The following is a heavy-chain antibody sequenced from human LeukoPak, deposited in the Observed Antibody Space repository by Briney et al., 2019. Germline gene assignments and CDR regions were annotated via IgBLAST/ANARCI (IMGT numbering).Heavy chain of an antibody. D-gene: IGHD1-7*01. V-gene: IGHV1-2*02. Sequence: ASVKVSCKASGYTFTSYGISWVRQAPGQGLEWMGWINPNSGATNYAQKFQGRVSMTRDTSISTAYMELSSLRSDDTAVHYCARARRGHNWIYAYFDYWGQGTLVTVSS. CDR2: INPNSGAT. CDR3: ARARRGHNWIYAYFDY. J-gene: IGHJ4*02. CDR1: GYTFTSYG.